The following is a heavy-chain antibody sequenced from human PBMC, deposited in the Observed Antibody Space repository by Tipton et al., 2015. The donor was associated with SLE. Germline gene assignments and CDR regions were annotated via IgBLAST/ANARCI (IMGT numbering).Heavy chain of an antibody. V-gene: IGHV3-64D*06. D-gene: IGHD6-19*01. CDR1: GFTFSSFA. J-gene: IGHJ4*02. Sequence: SLRLSCSASGFTFSSFAMHWVRQAPGKGLEYVSAIRSNGDNTYYADSVKGRFTISRDNSKNTPYLQMSSLRPEDTAVYYCVKDPSTGWFGSRIDYWGQGTLVTVSS. CDR3: VKDPSTGWFGSRIDY. CDR2: IRSNGDNT.